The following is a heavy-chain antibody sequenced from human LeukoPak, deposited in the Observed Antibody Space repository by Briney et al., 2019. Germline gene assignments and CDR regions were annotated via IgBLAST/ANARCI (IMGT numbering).Heavy chain of an antibody. V-gene: IGHV4-4*07. J-gene: IGHJ3*02. CDR1: GGSISSYY. CDR2: IYTSGST. CDR3: ARDLDYGDYEYAFDI. D-gene: IGHD4-17*01. Sequence: PSGTLSLTCTVSGGSISSYYWSWIRQPAGKGLEWIGRIYTSGSTNYNPSLKSRVTMSVDTSKNQFSLKLSSVTAADTAVYYCARDLDYGDYEYAFDIWGQGTMVTVSS.